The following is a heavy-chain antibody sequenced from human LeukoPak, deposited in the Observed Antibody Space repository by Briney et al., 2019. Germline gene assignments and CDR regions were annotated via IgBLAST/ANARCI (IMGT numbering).Heavy chain of an antibody. Sequence: GGSLRLSCAASGFTFSSYSMNWVRQAPGKGLEGVSSISSSSIYIYYADSVTGRFTISRDNAKNSLYLQMNSLRAEATAVYYCARESSSSSLAYFDYWGQGTLVTVSS. J-gene: IGHJ4*02. CDR1: GFTFSSYS. CDR3: ARESSSSSLAYFDY. V-gene: IGHV3-21*01. CDR2: ISSSSIYI. D-gene: IGHD6-6*01.